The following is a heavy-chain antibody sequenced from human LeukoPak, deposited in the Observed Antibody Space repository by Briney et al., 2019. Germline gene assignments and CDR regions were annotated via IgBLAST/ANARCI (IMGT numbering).Heavy chain of an antibody. J-gene: IGHJ5*02. D-gene: IGHD3-10*01. Sequence: PSQTLSLTRAVSAVSISCGGYYCSWLRQPPWKGLEWIGYIYYSGSTNYKPSLKSRVTISVDTSKNQFSLKLSSVTAADTAVYYCARGGYYGSGNDFRFDPWGQGTLVTVSS. CDR3: ARGGYYGSGNDFRFDP. CDR2: IYYSGST. CDR1: AVSISCGGYY. V-gene: IGHV4-61*08.